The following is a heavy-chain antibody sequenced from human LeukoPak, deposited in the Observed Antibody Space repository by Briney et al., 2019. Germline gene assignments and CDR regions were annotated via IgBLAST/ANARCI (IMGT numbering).Heavy chain of an antibody. V-gene: IGHV4-34*01. CDR1: GGSFNGYY. J-gene: IGHJ5*02. Sequence: SETLSLTCAVSGGSFNGYYWSWIRQPPGKGLEWIGEINQSGNTNYDPSLKSRVTISVDTSKNLFSLNLGSVTAADAAIYYCVRAVAVAGTRRFDPWGQGTPVIVSS. CDR3: VRAVAVAGTRRFDP. CDR2: INQSGNT. D-gene: IGHD6-19*01.